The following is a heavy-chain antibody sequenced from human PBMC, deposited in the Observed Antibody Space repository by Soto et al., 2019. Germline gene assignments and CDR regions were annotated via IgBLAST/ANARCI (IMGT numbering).Heavy chain of an antibody. J-gene: IGHJ3*02. V-gene: IGHV3-23*01. CDR2: ISGSGSST. Sequence: GGSLRLSCAASGFTFSSYAMSWVRQAPGKGLEWVSAISGSGSSTYYADSVKGRFTISRDNSKNTLYLQMNSLRAEDTAVYYCAKVRIVVVVAAPNDAFDIWGQGTMVTVSS. CDR1: GFTFSSYA. D-gene: IGHD2-15*01. CDR3: AKVRIVVVVAAPNDAFDI.